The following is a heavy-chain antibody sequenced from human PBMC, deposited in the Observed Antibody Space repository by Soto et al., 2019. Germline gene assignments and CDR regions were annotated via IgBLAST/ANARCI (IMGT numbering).Heavy chain of an antibody. CDR1: GGTFSSYA. CDR3: ARSPERFFHAYSSGWYWFDP. J-gene: IGHJ5*02. Sequence: ASVKASCKASGGTFSSYAISWVRQAPGQGLEWMGGIIPIFGTANYAQKLQGRVTITADESTSTAYMELSSLRSEDTAVYYCARSPERFFHAYSSGWYWFDPWGQGTLVTVSS. D-gene: IGHD6-19*01. CDR2: IIPIFGTA. V-gene: IGHV1-69*13.